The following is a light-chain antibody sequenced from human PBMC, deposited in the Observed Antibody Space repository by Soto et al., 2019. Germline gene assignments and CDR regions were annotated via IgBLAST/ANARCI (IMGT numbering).Light chain of an antibody. V-gene: IGLV2-14*01. J-gene: IGLJ3*02. CDR1: SSDVGGYKY. CDR2: EVS. Sequence: QSALTQPASVSGSPGQSITISCTGTSSDVGGYKYVSWYQQHPGKAPKLMIYEVSHRPSGVPDRFSGSKSGNTASLTISGLQAEDEADYYCSSYTSCSNWVFGGGTQLTVL. CDR3: SSYTSCSNWV.